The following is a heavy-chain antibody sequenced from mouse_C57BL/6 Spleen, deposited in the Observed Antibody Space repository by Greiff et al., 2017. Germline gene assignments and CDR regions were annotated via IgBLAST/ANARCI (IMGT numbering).Heavy chain of an antibody. CDR1: GYAFSSSW. J-gene: IGHJ2*01. V-gene: IGHV1-82*01. CDR3: ARSGAYGIYYFDY. D-gene: IGHD2-10*02. Sequence: QVQLQQSGPELVKPGASVKISCKASGYAFSSSWMNWVKQRPGKGLEWIGRIYPGDGDTNYNGKFKGKATLTADKSSSTAYMQLSSLTSDDSAVYFCARSGAYGIYYFDYWGQGTTLTVSS. CDR2: IYPGDGDT.